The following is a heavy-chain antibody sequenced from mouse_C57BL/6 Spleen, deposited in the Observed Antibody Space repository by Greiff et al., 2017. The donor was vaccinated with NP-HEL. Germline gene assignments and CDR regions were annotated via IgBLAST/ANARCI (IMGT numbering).Heavy chain of an antibody. J-gene: IGHJ4*01. CDR3: ARDRGNYVYAMDY. V-gene: IGHV5-4*01. CDR2: ISDGGSYT. Sequence: EVMLVESGGGLVKPGGSLKLSCAASGFTFSSYAMSWVRQTPEKRLEWVATISDGGSYTYYPDNVKGRFTISRDNAKNNLYLQMSHLKSEDTAMYYCARDRGNYVYAMDYWGQGTSVTVSS. CDR1: GFTFSSYA. D-gene: IGHD2-1*01.